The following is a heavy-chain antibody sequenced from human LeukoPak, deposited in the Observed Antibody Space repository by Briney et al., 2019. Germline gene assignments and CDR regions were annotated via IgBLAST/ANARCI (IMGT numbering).Heavy chain of an antibody. Sequence: GESLKVSCKGSGYSFTSYWIGWVRQMPGKGLEWMGIIYPGDSDTRYSPSFQGQVTISADKSISTAYLQWSSLKASDTAVYYCARHAYYDSSYYYYGMDVWGQGTTVTVSS. CDR1: GYSFTSYW. V-gene: IGHV5-51*01. D-gene: IGHD3-22*01. CDR3: ARHAYYDSSYYYYGMDV. J-gene: IGHJ6*02. CDR2: IYPGDSDT.